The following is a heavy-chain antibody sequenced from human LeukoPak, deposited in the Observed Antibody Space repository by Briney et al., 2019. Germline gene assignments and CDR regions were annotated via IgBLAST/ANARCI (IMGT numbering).Heavy chain of an antibody. CDR1: RFTFSNYD. J-gene: IGHJ4*02. D-gene: IGHD3-10*01. CDR3: AKGFFSVDY. V-gene: IGHV3-30*02. CDR2: IQYDGSNK. Sequence: GGSLRLSCAASRFTFSNYDMHWVRQAPGKGLEWVAFIQYDGSNKYYADSVKGRFTISRDNSKNTLYLQMNSLRAEDTAVYYCAKGFFSVDYWGQGTLVTVSS.